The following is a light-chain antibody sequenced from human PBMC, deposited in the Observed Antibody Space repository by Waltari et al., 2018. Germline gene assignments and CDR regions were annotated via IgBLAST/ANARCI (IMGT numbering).Light chain of an antibody. CDR2: SSS. CDR3: ATWDDSLNGRV. CDR1: SSNIGKNA. V-gene: IGLV1-44*01. J-gene: IGLJ3*02. Sequence: QSVLTQPPSASGTPGQSVTISCSGSSSNIGKNAVHCYQSLPGTAPHLLIYSSSQRPSGIPDRFSGSRSGTSASLAISGLQSDDEADYYCATWDDSLNGRVFGGGTKLTVL.